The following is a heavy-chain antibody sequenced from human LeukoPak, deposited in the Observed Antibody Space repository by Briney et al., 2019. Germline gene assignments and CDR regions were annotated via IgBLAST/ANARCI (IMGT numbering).Heavy chain of an antibody. CDR1: GGSLSGYY. Sequence: KPSETLSLTCAVYGGSLSGYYWSWIRQSPGKGLEWIGEINDSGSTNYNPSLKSRVTISVDTSKNQFSLKLNSVTAADTAVYYCSRQRVDIGWPRGPDYWGQGTLVTVSS. J-gene: IGHJ4*02. V-gene: IGHV4-34*01. CDR3: SRQRVDIGWPRGPDY. CDR2: INDSGST. D-gene: IGHD6-19*01.